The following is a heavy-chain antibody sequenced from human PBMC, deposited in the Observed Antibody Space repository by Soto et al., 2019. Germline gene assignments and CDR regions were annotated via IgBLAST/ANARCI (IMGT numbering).Heavy chain of an antibody. V-gene: IGHV3-15*01. CDR1: GFTFSNAW. D-gene: IGHD6-13*01. CDR2: IKSKTDGGTT. CDR3: TREYSSSWYRQFDY. Sequence: GSLRLSCAASGFTFSNAWMSWVRQAPGKGLEWVGRIKSKTDGGTTDYAAPVKGRFTISRDDSKNTLYLQMNSLKTEDTAVYYCTREYSSSWYRQFDYWGQGTLVTVSS. J-gene: IGHJ4*02.